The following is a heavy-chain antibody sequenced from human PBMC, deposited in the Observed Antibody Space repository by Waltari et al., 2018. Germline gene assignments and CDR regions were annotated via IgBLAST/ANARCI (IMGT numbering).Heavy chain of an antibody. D-gene: IGHD2-15*01. J-gene: IGHJ4*02. Sequence: EVQLVESGGGLVQPGGSLRLSCAASGFTFSSYAMSWVRQAPGKGLEWVSAISGSGGSTYYADSVKGRFTISRDNPKNTLYLQMNSLRAEDTAVYYCAKDEMVAAHGRGYYFDYWGQGTLVTVSS. CDR2: ISGSGGST. CDR1: GFTFSSYA. CDR3: AKDEMVAAHGRGYYFDY. V-gene: IGHV3-23*04.